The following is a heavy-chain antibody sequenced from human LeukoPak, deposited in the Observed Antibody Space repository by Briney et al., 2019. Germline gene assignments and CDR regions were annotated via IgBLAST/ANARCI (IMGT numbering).Heavy chain of an antibody. V-gene: IGHV1-2*02. Sequence: ASVKVSCKASGYTFTGYYMHWVQQAPGQGLEWMGWINPNSGGTNYAQKFQGRVTMTRDTSISTAYMELSRLRSDDTAVYYCARDRGDYGDYYWYFDLWGRGTLVTVSS. CDR2: INPNSGGT. CDR3: ARDRGDYGDYYWYFDL. CDR1: GYTFTGYY. D-gene: IGHD4-17*01. J-gene: IGHJ2*01.